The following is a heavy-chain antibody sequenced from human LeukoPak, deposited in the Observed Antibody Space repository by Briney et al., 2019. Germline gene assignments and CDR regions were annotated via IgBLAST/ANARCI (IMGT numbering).Heavy chain of an antibody. CDR1: GFTFSSYG. V-gene: IGHV3-30*02. D-gene: IGHD3-9*01. Sequence: GGSLRLSCAASGFTFSSYGMHWVRQAPGKGLEWVAFIRYDGSNKYYADSVKGRFTISRDNSKNTLYLQMNSLRAEDTAVYYCAKDQAPLRYFDWLSHFDYWGQGTLVTVSS. CDR3: AKDQAPLRYFDWLSHFDY. CDR2: IRYDGSNK. J-gene: IGHJ4*02.